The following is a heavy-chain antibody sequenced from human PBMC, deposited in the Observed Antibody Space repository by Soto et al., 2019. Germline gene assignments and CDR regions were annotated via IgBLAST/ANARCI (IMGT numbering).Heavy chain of an antibody. CDR3: ARAPKVSGSAQTRPDF. CDR2: ISPSGTT. CDR1: SGSLSGYY. D-gene: IGHD6-6*01. V-gene: IGHV4-34*01. J-gene: IGHJ4*02. Sequence: TSETLSLTCSLYSGSLSGYYWSWIRQPPGKGLEWIGEISPSGTTNYSPSLKSRVSMSVDTSKNQFSLNLTSLTAADTAVYYCARAPKVSGSAQTRPDFWGQGSLVTVSS.